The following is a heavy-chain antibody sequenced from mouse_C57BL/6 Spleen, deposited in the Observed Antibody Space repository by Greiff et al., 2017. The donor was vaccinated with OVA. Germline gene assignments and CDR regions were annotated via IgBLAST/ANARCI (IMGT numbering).Heavy chain of an antibody. V-gene: IGHV1-7*01. CDR2: INPSSGYT. J-gene: IGHJ4*01. Sequence: QVQLQQSGAELAKPGASVKLSCKASGYTFTSYWMHWVKQRPGQGLEWIVYINPSSGYTKYNQKFKDKATFTADKSASTAYMQLSSLTYEDSAVYYCARSDYGSRSMDDWGQGTSVTVSS. D-gene: IGHD1-1*01. CDR3: ARSDYGSRSMDD. CDR1: GYTFTSYW.